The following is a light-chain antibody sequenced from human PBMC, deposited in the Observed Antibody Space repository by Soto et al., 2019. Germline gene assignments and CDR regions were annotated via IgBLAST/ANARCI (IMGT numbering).Light chain of an antibody. CDR3: HQYGTSPAT. Sequence: EIVLTQSPGTLSLSPGERATLPCRASQSVRSTYVAWYQQKPGQAPRLLIFDASSRATGIPDRFSGSGSGTDFTLTISRLEPEDFAVYYCHQYGTSPATFGQGTRWIS. CDR2: DAS. J-gene: IGKJ1*01. CDR1: QSVRSTY. V-gene: IGKV3-20*01.